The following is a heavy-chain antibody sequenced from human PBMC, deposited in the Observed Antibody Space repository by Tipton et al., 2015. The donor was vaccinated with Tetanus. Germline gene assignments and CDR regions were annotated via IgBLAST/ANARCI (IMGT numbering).Heavy chain of an antibody. V-gene: IGHV4-39*01. CDR3: ASPYGDYVWYFDL. CDR1: GGSISSSSYY. D-gene: IGHD4-17*01. Sequence: TLSLTCTVSGGSISSSSYYWGWIRQPPGKGLEWIGGIYYSGSTYYNPSLKSRVTISVDTSKNQFSLKLSSVTAADTAVYYCASPYGDYVWYFDLWGRGTLVTVSS. J-gene: IGHJ2*01. CDR2: IYYSGST.